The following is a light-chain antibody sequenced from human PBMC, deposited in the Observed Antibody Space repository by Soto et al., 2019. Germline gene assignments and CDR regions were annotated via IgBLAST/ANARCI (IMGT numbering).Light chain of an antibody. Sequence: EIVFTQSPGTLSLSPGERATLSCRASQSVSSSYLAWYQQKPGQAPRLLIYGASSRETGIPDRFSGSGSGTDFTRTISRLEPEDFAVYDCQQYGSSTWTFGQGTKVDIK. CDR1: QSVSSSY. CDR3: QQYGSSTWT. J-gene: IGKJ1*01. V-gene: IGKV3-20*01. CDR2: GAS.